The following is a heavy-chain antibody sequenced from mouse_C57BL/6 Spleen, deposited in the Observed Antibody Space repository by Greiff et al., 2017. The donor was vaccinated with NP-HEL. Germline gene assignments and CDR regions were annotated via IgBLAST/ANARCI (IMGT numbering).Heavy chain of an antibody. CDR1: GFTFSSYA. D-gene: IGHD1-1*01. CDR3: ARDLGYYGSSVWFAY. CDR2: ISDGGSYT. Sequence: EVKLMESGGGLVKPGGSLKLSRAASGFTFSSYAMSWVRQTPEKRLEWVATISDGGSYTYYPDNVKGRFTISRDNAKNNLYLQMSHLKSEETAMYYCARDLGYYGSSVWFAYWGQGTLVTVSA. V-gene: IGHV5-4*01. J-gene: IGHJ3*01.